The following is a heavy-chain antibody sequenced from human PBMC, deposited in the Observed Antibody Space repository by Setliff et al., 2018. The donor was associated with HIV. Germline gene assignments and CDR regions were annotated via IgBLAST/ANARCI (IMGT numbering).Heavy chain of an antibody. CDR2: ISYDGSRT. J-gene: IGHJ6*03. Sequence: PGGSLRLSCVASGFGFSNFAMHWVRQAPGKGVEWVSVISYDGSRTYYIDSVKGRFTISRDNSKNTLYLQLNSLRPEDTGVYYCARGHPSRDCYYMDVWGRGTTVTVSS. CDR3: ARGHPSRDCYYMDV. V-gene: IGHV3-30*10. CDR1: GFGFSNFA.